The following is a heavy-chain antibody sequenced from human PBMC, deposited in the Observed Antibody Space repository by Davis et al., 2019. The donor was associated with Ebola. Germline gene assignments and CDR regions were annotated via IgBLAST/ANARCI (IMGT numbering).Heavy chain of an antibody. V-gene: IGHV1-69*13. J-gene: IGHJ4*02. Sequence: AASVKVSCKASGGTFSSQAISWVRQAPGQGLEWMGGITPIFGPANYAQKFQGRVTITADESTSTAYMEVGSLRSEDTAVYYCASGAEWLVSGYWGQGTLVTVSS. CDR3: ASGAEWLVSGY. D-gene: IGHD6-19*01. CDR2: ITPIFGPA. CDR1: GGTFSSQA.